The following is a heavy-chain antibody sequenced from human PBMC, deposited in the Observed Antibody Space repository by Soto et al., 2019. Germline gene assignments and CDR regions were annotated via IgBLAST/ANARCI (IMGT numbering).Heavy chain of an antibody. CDR1: GGSISSYY. Sequence: ETLCLTCTVSGGSISSYYWRCIRQPPGKGLEWVGYSYYSGITNYNPSLKSRVTISVDTSQNQFSPKLSSVTAADTAVYYCARDRRGTAAPSMDARGEGTPIT. V-gene: IGHV4-59*01. D-gene: IGHD6-25*01. J-gene: IGHJ6*02. CDR3: ARDRRGTAAPSMDA. CDR2: SYYSGIT.